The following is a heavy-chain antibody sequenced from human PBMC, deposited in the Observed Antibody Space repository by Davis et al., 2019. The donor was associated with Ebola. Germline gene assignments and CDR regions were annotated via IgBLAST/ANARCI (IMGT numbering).Heavy chain of an antibody. D-gene: IGHD6-19*01. Sequence: GESLKISCKTSGFSFTSHWIAWVRQMPGKGLEWMGIIYPGDSDTRYSPSFQGQVTISADKSISTAYLQWSSLKASDTAMYYCARGSRGIAVAGAMDYWGQGTLVTVSS. V-gene: IGHV5-51*01. CDR2: IYPGDSDT. J-gene: IGHJ4*02. CDR3: ARGSRGIAVAGAMDY. CDR1: GFSFTSHW.